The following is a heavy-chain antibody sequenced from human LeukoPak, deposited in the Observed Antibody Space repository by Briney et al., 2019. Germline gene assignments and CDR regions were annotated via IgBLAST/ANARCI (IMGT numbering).Heavy chain of an antibody. J-gene: IGHJ6*02. CDR3: AGEVDKSVAGYGMDV. D-gene: IGHD6-19*01. CDR2: ISSSSSYI. Sequence: GGSLRLSCAASGFTFSSYSMNWVRQAPGKGLEWVSSISSSSSYIYYADSVKGRFTISRDNAKNSLYLQMNSLRAEDTAVYYCAGEVDKSVAGYGMDVWGQGTTVTVSS. CDR1: GFTFSSYS. V-gene: IGHV3-21*01.